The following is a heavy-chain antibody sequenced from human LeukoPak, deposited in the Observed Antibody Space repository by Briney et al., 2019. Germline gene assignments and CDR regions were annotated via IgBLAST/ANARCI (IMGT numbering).Heavy chain of an antibody. D-gene: IGHD3-16*02. Sequence: PGGSLRLSCAASGFTFSSYGMHWVRQAPGKGLEWAAVISYDGTNKYYADSVKGRFTISRDNFENTLYLQMNSLRAEDTAVYYCAKEVGDDYIWESYRYFDYWGQGTLVTVSS. V-gene: IGHV3-30*18. J-gene: IGHJ4*02. CDR1: GFTFSSYG. CDR3: AKEVGDDYIWESYRYFDY. CDR2: ISYDGTNK.